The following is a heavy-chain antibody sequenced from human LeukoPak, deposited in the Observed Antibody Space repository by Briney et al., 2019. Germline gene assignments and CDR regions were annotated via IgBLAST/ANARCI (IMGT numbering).Heavy chain of an antibody. V-gene: IGHV4-34*01. CDR2: FNPSGIT. J-gene: IGHJ4*02. CDR1: GGSFTNYY. Sequence: SETLSLKCTVYGGSFTNYYWTWVRQPPGKGLEWIGEFNPSGITDSNPPLESRVTISIDTSNNQVSLELTSVTAADTAVYYCARSDCTNAVCPFDYWGQGTLVSVS. CDR3: ARSDCTNAVCPFDY. D-gene: IGHD2-8*01.